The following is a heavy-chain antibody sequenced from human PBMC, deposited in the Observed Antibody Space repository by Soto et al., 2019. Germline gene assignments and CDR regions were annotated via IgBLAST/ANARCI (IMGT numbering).Heavy chain of an antibody. V-gene: IGHV4-39*01. J-gene: IGHJ5*02. D-gene: IGHD6-19*01. CDR1: GGSISSSSYY. CDR3: ARHVSSSGWYGENWFDP. Sequence: QLQLQESGPGLVKPSETLSLTCTVSGGSISSSSYYWGWIRQPPGKGLEWIGSIYYSGSTYYNPSLKRRVPISVDTSKNQFSLKLSSVTAADTAVYYCARHVSSSGWYGENWFDPWGQGTLVTVSS. CDR2: IYYSGST.